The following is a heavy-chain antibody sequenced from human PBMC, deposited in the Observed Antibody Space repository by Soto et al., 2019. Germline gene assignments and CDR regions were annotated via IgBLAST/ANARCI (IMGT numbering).Heavy chain of an antibody. CDR3: ARFPRLNDYGDYRYYYYGMDV. CDR1: GFTFSSYD. J-gene: IGHJ6*02. D-gene: IGHD4-17*01. CDR2: IGTAGDT. Sequence: GGSLRLSCAASGFTFSSYDMHWVRQATGKGLEWVSAIGTAGDTYYPGSVKGRFTISRENAKNSLYLQMNSLRAGDTAVYYCARFPRLNDYGDYRYYYYGMDVWGQVTTVTVSS. V-gene: IGHV3-13*01.